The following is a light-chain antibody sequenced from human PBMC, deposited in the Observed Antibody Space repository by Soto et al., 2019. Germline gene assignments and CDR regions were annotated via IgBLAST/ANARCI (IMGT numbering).Light chain of an antibody. CDR2: HVN. V-gene: IGLV2-14*03. J-gene: IGLJ1*01. CDR3: CSYATGGAYV. CDR1: SSDVGGYNA. Sequence: QSALTQPASVSASPGQSITISCTGTSSDVGGYNAVSWFQHHPDKAPKLIMYHVNNRPSGTSNRFSASKSGSTASLTISGLQADDEADYYCCSYATGGAYVFGAGTKLTVL.